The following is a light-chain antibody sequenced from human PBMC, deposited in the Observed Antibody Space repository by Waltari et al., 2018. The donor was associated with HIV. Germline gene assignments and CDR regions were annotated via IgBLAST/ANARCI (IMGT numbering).Light chain of an antibody. CDR1: QGIRDK. Sequence: DIQMTQSPSSLSASIGDRVTITCRASQGIRDKLGWYQQKQGKAPQRLIYGASNWQSGVPSSFSGSRAGTEFTLTIISLQPEDFATYYCLQDSDYPWTFGQGTKVEIK. CDR2: GAS. CDR3: LQDSDYPWT. V-gene: IGKV1-17*01. J-gene: IGKJ1*01.